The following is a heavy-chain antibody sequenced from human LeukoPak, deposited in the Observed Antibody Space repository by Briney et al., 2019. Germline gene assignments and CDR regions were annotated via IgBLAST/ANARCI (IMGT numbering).Heavy chain of an antibody. Sequence: GGSLRLSCAASGFTFSSYAMSWVRQAPGKGLEWVSAISGSGGSTYYADSVKGRFTISRDNSKNTLYLQMNSLRAEDTAVYYCARGNPGEGRLAYCGGDCYSVAFDIWGQGTMVTVSS. CDR1: GFTFSSYA. CDR3: ARGNPGEGRLAYCGGDCYSVAFDI. D-gene: IGHD2-21*02. V-gene: IGHV3-23*01. CDR2: ISGSGGST. J-gene: IGHJ3*02.